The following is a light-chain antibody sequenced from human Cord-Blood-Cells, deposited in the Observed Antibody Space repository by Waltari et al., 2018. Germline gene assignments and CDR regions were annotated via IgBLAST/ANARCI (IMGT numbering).Light chain of an antibody. J-gene: IGLJ3*02. CDR3: YSTDSSGNHWV. CDR1: ALPKKY. Sequence: SYELTQPPSVSVSPGKTARITCSGEALPKKYAYWYQQKSGQAPVLVIYEDRKRPSGIPERFSCSSSWTMATLTISGAQVEDEADYYCYSTDSSGNHWVFGGGTKLTVL. CDR2: EDR. V-gene: IGLV3-10*01.